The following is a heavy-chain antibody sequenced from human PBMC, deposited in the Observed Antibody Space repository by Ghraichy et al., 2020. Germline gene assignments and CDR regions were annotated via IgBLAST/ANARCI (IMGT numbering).Heavy chain of an antibody. Sequence: GGSLRLSCAASGFTFSGSAMHWVRQASGKGLEWVGRIRSKANSYATAYTASVKGRFTISRDDSKNTAYLQMNSLKTEDTAVYYCTREHSSGWSGYYYYGMDVWGQGTTVTVSS. J-gene: IGHJ6*02. CDR1: GFTFSGSA. CDR2: IRSKANSYAT. D-gene: IGHD6-19*01. CDR3: TREHSSGWSGYYYYGMDV. V-gene: IGHV3-73*01.